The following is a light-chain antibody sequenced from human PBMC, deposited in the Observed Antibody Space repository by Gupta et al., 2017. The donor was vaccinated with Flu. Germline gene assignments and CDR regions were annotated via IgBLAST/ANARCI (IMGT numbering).Light chain of an antibody. CDR3: QVWDSYSDHWV. J-gene: IGLJ3*02. CDR1: NIERKS. Sequence: SYLLPQPPSVSVAPGQTASLHCGGNNIERKSVHWYQQKPGQAPVLVVYDDSDRPSGIPERFSGSNSVNTATLTISRGESGDEADYYCQVWDSYSDHWVFGGGTKLTV. CDR2: DDS. V-gene: IGLV3-21*02.